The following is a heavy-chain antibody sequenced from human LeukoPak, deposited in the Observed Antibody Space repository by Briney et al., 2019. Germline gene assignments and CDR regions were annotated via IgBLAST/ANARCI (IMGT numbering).Heavy chain of an antibody. Sequence: PGGSLRLSCAASGFTFSSYAMTWVRQAPGKGLEWVSAISGSGGSTYYADSVKGRFTISRDNSKNTLYLQMNSLRAEDTAVYYCAKDLWYYYDSSGYPGAFDIWGQGTMVTVSS. CDR3: AKDLWYYYDSSGYPGAFDI. V-gene: IGHV3-23*01. CDR1: GFTFSSYA. CDR2: ISGSGGST. J-gene: IGHJ3*02. D-gene: IGHD3-22*01.